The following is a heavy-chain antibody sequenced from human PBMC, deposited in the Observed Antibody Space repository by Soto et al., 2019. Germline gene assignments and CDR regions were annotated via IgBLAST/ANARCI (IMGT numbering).Heavy chain of an antibody. CDR3: ARHRGCISISCYVLGYYYYGMDV. Sequence: SETLSLTCTVSGGSISSSSYYWGWIRQPPGKGLEWIGSIYYSGSTYYNPSLKSRVTISVDTSKNQFSLKLSSVTAADTAVYYCARHRGCISISCYVLGYYYYGMDVWGQGTTVTVS. CDR1: GGSISSSSYY. J-gene: IGHJ6*02. CDR2: IYYSGST. D-gene: IGHD2-2*01. V-gene: IGHV4-39*01.